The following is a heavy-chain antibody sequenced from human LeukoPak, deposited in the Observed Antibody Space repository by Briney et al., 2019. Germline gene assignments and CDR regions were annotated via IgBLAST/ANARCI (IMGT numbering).Heavy chain of an antibody. CDR2: IRYDGRNK. CDR1: GFTFSSYA. J-gene: IGHJ3*02. CDR3: AKGPKRYNILTGYFVIETAFDI. V-gene: IGHV3-30*02. Sequence: GGSLRLSCAASGFTFSSYAMHWVRQAPGKGLEWVAFIRYDGRNKYCADSVKGRFTISRDSSKNTLYLQMNSLRAEDTAVYYCAKGPKRYNILTGYFVIETAFDIWGQGTMVTVSS. D-gene: IGHD3-9*01.